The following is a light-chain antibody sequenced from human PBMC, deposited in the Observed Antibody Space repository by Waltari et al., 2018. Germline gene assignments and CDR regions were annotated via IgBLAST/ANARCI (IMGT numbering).Light chain of an antibody. J-gene: IGKJ5*01. Sequence: EIVLTQSLATLSLSPGERATLSCRASQSVSRYLAWYQQKPGQAPRLLMYDASNRATGIPARFSGSGSGTDFTLTISSLEPEDFAVYYCQQRSKWPFTFGQGTGLEIK. CDR2: DAS. V-gene: IGKV3-11*01. CDR1: QSVSRY. CDR3: QQRSKWPFT.